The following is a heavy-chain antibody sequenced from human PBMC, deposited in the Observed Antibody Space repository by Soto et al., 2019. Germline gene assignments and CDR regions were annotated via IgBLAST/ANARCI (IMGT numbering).Heavy chain of an antibody. J-gene: IGHJ6*02. CDR2: VYSTGGT. CDR1: SGPSSSHN. Sequence: QVQLQQSGPGLVKPSETLSLTCTVSSGPSSSHNWGWIRQPPGRGLEWIGYVYSTGGTSYNPSLKGRVTISADPSTNHISLTLSSVTAADTAVYYCVRQGIGTQHGLVDVWGQGTTVTVSS. CDR3: VRQGIGTQHGLVDV. D-gene: IGHD3-10*01. V-gene: IGHV4-59*08.